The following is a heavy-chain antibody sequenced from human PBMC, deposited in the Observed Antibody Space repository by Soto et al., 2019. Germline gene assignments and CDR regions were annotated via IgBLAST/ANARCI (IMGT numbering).Heavy chain of an antibody. CDR1: GFTFSSYS. Sequence: EVQLVESGGGLVKPGGSLRLSCAASGFTFSSYSMNWVRQAPGKGLEWVSSISSSSSYIYYADSVKGRFTISRDNAKNSLYLQMNSLRAEDTAVYYCARDGRAVAGAGVGYWGQGTLVTVSS. CDR2: ISSSSSYI. J-gene: IGHJ4*02. V-gene: IGHV3-21*01. CDR3: ARDGRAVAGAGVGY. D-gene: IGHD6-19*01.